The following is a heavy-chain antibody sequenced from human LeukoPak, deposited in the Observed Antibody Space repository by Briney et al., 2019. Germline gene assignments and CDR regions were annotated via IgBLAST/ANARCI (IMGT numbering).Heavy chain of an antibody. Sequence: ASVKVSCKASVYTCTGYYMHWGRQAPGQGLEWRGWSNPNSSGTHYAQKFQGRVTMTRDTSISTAYMEQSRLRSDDTPVYYCAREPLYSGSYYYYGMDVWGQGTTVSVSS. J-gene: IGHJ6*02. CDR1: VYTCTGYY. D-gene: IGHD1-26*01. CDR3: AREPLYSGSYYYYGMDV. V-gene: IGHV1-2*02. CDR2: SNPNSSGT.